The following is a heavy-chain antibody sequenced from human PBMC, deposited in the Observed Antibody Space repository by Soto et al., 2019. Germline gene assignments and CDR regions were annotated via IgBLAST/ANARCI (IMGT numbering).Heavy chain of an antibody. CDR2: IKQDGSEK. D-gene: IGHD4-17*01. V-gene: IGHV3-7*03. CDR3: ARVRYGGNSYYFDY. Sequence: PGGSLRLSCAASGFPFSRYWMSWVRQAPGRGLEWVANIKQDGSEKYYVASVKGRFTMSKDNVKNSLYLQMNSLRAEDTALYYCARVRYGGNSYYFDYWGQGTQVTVSS. CDR1: GFPFSRYW. J-gene: IGHJ4*02.